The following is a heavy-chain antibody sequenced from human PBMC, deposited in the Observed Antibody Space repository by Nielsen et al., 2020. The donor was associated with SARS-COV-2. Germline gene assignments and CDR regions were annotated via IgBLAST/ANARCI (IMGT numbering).Heavy chain of an antibody. Sequence: ASVKVSCKASGYTFTSYYMHWVRQAPGQGLEWMGIINPSGGSTSYAQKFQGRVTMTRDTSTSTVYMELSSLRSEDTAVYYCARDGARLRYFDWLPHRYYYYGMDVWGQGTTVTVSS. CDR2: INPSGGST. D-gene: IGHD3-9*01. J-gene: IGHJ6*02. V-gene: IGHV1-46*01. CDR1: GYTFTSYY. CDR3: ARDGARLRYFDWLPHRYYYYGMDV.